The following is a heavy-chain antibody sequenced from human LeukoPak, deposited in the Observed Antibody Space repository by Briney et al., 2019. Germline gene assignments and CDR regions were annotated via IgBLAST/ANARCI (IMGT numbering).Heavy chain of an antibody. CDR1: GYTFTSYY. V-gene: IGHV1-46*01. Sequence: ASVKVSCKASGYTFTSYYMHWVRQAPGQGLEWMGIINPSGGSTSYAQKFQGRVTMTRDTSTSTVYMELSSLRSEDTAVYYCARDTAATSSPDNWFDPWGQGTLVTVSS. CDR2: INPSGGST. CDR3: ARDTAATSSPDNWFDP. J-gene: IGHJ5*02. D-gene: IGHD2-2*01.